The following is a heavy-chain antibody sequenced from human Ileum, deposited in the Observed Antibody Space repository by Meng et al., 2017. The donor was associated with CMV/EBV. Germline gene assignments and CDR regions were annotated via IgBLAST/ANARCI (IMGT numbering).Heavy chain of an antibody. Sequence: GESLKISCAASGFTFDDYDMHWVRQATGKGLEWVSPISWDGGRTYYADSVKERFTITGNNSKNSLYLQMNSLRAEDTALYYCAKAVGTHSSYDIVVGTAAIRYYYYGMDVWGQGTTVTVSS. CDR3: AKAVGTHSSYDIVVGTAAIRYYYYGMDV. CDR1: GFTFDDYD. V-gene: IGHV3-43D*03. D-gene: IGHD2-2*02. J-gene: IGHJ6*02. CDR2: ISWDGGRT.